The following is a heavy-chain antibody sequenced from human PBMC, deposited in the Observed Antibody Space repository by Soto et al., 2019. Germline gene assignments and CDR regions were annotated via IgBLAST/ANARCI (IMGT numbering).Heavy chain of an antibody. CDR2: ISAYNGNT. V-gene: IGHV1-18*01. CDR1: GYTFTSYG. D-gene: IGHD2-2*01. CDR3: AKDPDCSSTSCYGAGNDY. Sequence: SVKVSCKASGYTFTSYGISWVRQAPGQGLEWMGWISAYNGNTKYAQKLQGRVTMTTDTSTSTAYMELRSLRSDDTAVYYCAKDPDCSSTSCYGAGNDYWGQGTLVTVSS. J-gene: IGHJ4*02.